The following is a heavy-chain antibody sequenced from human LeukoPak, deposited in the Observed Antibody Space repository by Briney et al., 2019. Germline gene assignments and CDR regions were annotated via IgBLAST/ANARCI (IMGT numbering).Heavy chain of an antibody. CDR2: IYYSGST. CDR1: GGSISSYY. Sequence: SETLSLTCTVSGGSISSYYWSWIRQPPGRGLEWIGYIYYSGSTNYNPSLKSRVTISLDTSKNQFSLKLSSVTAADTAVYYCAGSSDWYGNFDYWGQGTLVTVSS. J-gene: IGHJ4*02. D-gene: IGHD6-19*01. CDR3: AGSSDWYGNFDY. V-gene: IGHV4-59*08.